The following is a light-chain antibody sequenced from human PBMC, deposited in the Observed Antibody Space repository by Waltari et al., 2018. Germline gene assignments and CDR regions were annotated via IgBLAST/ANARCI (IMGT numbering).Light chain of an antibody. CDR3: QHYVRLPAT. CDR2: DTS. J-gene: IGKJ1*01. V-gene: IGKV3-20*01. CDR1: QSVTRA. Sequence: EILLTQSPRPLSLSPWERATLSCRASQSVTRALAWYQQKPGQAPRLLIYDTSKRATGIPARFSGSGSGTDFSLTISRLEPEDFAVYYCQHYVRLPATFGQGTKVEIK.